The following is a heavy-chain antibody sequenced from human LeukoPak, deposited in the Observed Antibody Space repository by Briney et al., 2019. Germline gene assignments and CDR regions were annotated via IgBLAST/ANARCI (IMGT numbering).Heavy chain of an antibody. Sequence: GGSLRLSCAASGFTFSNYAMHWVRQAPGKGLEWVAVISYDASNKYYADSVKGRFTISRDNSKNTLYLQMNSLRAEDTAVYYCAKESGWLQGKGFYFDYWGQGTLVTVSS. CDR2: ISYDASNK. V-gene: IGHV3-30*04. CDR3: AKESGWLQGKGFYFDY. CDR1: GFTFSNYA. J-gene: IGHJ4*02. D-gene: IGHD5-24*01.